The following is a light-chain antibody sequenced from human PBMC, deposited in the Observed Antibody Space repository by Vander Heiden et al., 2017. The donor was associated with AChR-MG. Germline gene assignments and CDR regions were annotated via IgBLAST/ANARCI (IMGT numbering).Light chain of an antibody. J-gene: IGLJ2*01. Sequence: QAVVTQEPSLTVSPGGTVTLTCGSSTGAVTSGHYPYWFQQKPGQAPRTLIYDTSNKHSWTPARFSGSLLGGKAALTLSGAQPEDEAEYYCLLSYSGARVVFGGGTKLTVV. V-gene: IGLV7-46*01. CDR2: DTS. CDR1: TGAVTSGHY. CDR3: LLSYSGARVV.